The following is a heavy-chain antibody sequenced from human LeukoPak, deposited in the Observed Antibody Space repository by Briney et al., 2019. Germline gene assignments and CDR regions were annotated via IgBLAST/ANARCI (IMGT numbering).Heavy chain of an antibody. V-gene: IGHV1-8*01. D-gene: IGHD2-21*01. Sequence: ASVKVSCKASEYTFANYDITWVRQAPGRGLEWMGWMNPYSTNTGYARKFQGRLSMTRDASITTDYMELSSLTSEDTAVYYCARATRGDLLSEFWGQGSPITVSS. J-gene: IGHJ4*02. CDR1: EYTFANYD. CDR2: MNPYSTNT. CDR3: ARATRGDLLSEF.